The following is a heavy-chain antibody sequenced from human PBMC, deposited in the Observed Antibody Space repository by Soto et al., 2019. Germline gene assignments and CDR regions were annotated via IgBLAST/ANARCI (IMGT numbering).Heavy chain of an antibody. J-gene: IGHJ3*02. CDR1: GGSISSYY. V-gene: IGHV4-59*01. CDR3: ARDFAGPRAPRGAFDI. Sequence: SETLSLTCTVSGGSISSYYWSWIRQPPGKGLEWIGYIYYSGSTNYNPSLKSRVTISVDTSKNQFSLKLSSVTAADTAVYYCARDFAGPRAPRGAFDIWGQGTMVTVSS. CDR2: IYYSGST. D-gene: IGHD3-3*01.